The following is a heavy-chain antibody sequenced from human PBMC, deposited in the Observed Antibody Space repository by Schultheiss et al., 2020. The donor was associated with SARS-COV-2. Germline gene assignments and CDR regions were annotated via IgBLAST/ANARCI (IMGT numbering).Heavy chain of an antibody. CDR3: ARDDVTYDY. J-gene: IGHJ4*02. V-gene: IGHV3-NL1*01. CDR1: GFTFSSYG. Sequence: GGSLRLSCAASGFTFSSYGMHWVRQAPGKGLEWVSVIYSGGSTYYADSVKGRFTISRDNSKNTLYLQMNSLRAEDTAVYYCARDDVTYDYWGQGTLVTVSS. D-gene: IGHD2-21*02. CDR2: IYSGGST.